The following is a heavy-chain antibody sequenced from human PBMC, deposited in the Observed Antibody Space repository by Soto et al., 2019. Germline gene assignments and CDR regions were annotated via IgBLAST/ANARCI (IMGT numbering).Heavy chain of an antibody. CDR1: GFTFSSYE. Sequence: GGSLRLSCAASGFTFSSYEMNWVRQAPGKWLEWVSYISSSGSTIYYADSVKGRFTISRDNAKNSLYLQMNSLRAEDTAVYYCARVIVLMVYAPGLGMDVWGQGXTVTVYS. V-gene: IGHV3-48*03. D-gene: IGHD2-8*01. J-gene: IGHJ6*02. CDR3: ARVIVLMVYAPGLGMDV. CDR2: ISSSGSTI.